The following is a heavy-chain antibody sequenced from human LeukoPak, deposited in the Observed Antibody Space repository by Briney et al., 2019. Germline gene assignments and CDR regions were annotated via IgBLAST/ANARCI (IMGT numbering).Heavy chain of an antibody. Sequence: SETLSLTCTVSGGSISSYYWSWIRQPAGKGLEWIGRIYTSGSTNYNHSLKSRVTMSVDTSKNQFSLKLSSVTAADTAVYYCAREGALRFLEWLPRLAFDYWGQGTLVTVSS. CDR3: AREGALRFLEWLPRLAFDY. D-gene: IGHD3-3*01. J-gene: IGHJ4*02. CDR2: IYTSGST. CDR1: GGSISSYY. V-gene: IGHV4-4*07.